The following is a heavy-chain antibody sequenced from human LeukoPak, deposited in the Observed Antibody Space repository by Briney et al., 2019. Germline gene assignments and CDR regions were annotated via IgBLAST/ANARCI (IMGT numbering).Heavy chain of an antibody. V-gene: IGHV4-39*07. CDR3: ARTYGWWPPFDY. CDR1: GGSISSSSYY. J-gene: IGHJ4*02. CDR2: IYYSGST. Sequence: PSETLSLTCTVSGGSISSSSYYWGWIRQPPGKGLEWIGSIYYSGSTYYNPSLKSRVTISVDTSKNQFFLKLSSVTAADTAVYYCARTYGWWPPFDYWGQGTLVTVSS. D-gene: IGHD2-8*02.